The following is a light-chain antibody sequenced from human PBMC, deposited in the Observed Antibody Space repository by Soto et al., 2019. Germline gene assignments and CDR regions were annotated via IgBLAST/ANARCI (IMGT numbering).Light chain of an antibody. CDR1: QGIRND. CDR2: AVS. CDR3: LQHNSYPLT. J-gene: IGKJ4*01. Sequence: DVQMTQSPSSLLASVGDTVPITCRASQGIRNDLGWYQQTPGEPPKSLIYAVSNLPSGVPSRFRGSGSGTEFTLTLSSLQPEDFATYHCLQHNSYPLTFGGGTKVDI. V-gene: IGKV1-17*01.